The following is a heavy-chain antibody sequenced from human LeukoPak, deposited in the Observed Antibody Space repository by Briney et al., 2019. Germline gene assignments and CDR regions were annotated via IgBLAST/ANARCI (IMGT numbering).Heavy chain of an antibody. J-gene: IGHJ4*02. CDR2: INPNSGGT. D-gene: IGHD6-6*01. CDR3: ARGNLIAAPDY. Sequence: ASVKVSCXASGYTFAGYYMHWVRQAPGQGLEWMGRINPNSGGTNYAQKFQGRVTMTRDTSISTAYMELSRLRSDDTAVYYCARGNLIAAPDYWGQGTLVTVSS. CDR1: GYTFAGYY. V-gene: IGHV1-2*06.